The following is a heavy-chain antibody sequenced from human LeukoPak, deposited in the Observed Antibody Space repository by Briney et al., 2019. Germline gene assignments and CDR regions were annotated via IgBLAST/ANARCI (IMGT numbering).Heavy chain of an antibody. D-gene: IGHD6-13*01. CDR3: AKGKYSSSWYAEYFQH. Sequence: GGSLRLSCAASGFTFSSYWMSWVRQAPGKGLEWVAFIRYDGSNKYYADSVKGRFTISRDNSKNTLYLQMNSLRAEDTAVYYCAKGKYSSSWYAEYFQHWGQGTLVTVSS. V-gene: IGHV3-30*02. J-gene: IGHJ1*01. CDR2: IRYDGSNK. CDR1: GFTFSSYW.